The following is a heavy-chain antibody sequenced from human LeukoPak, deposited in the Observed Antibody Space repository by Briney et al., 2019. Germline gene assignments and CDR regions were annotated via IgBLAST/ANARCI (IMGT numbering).Heavy chain of an antibody. D-gene: IGHD2-2*01. J-gene: IGHJ4*02. Sequence: PGGSLRLSCAASGFTFSSYSMNWDRQAPGKGLEWVSSISSSSSYIYYADSVKGRFTISRDNAKNSLYLQMNSLRAEDTAVYYCARGARIVVVPAEGDYWGQGTLVTVSS. CDR2: ISSSSSYI. V-gene: IGHV3-21*01. CDR1: GFTFSSYS. CDR3: ARGARIVVVPAEGDY.